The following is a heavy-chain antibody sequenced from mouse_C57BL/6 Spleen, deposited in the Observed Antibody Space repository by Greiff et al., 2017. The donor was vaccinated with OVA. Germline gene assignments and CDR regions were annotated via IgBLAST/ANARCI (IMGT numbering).Heavy chain of an antibody. J-gene: IGHJ2*01. V-gene: IGHV6-6*01. Sequence: EVQLQESGGGLVQPGGSMKLSCAASGFTFSDAWMDWVRQSPEKGLEWVAEIRNKANNHATYYAESVKGRFTISRDDSKSSVYLQMNSLRAEDTGIYYCTATVVAHFDYWGQGTTLTVSS. CDR1: GFTFSDAW. D-gene: IGHD1-1*01. CDR3: TATVVAHFDY. CDR2: IRNKANNHAT.